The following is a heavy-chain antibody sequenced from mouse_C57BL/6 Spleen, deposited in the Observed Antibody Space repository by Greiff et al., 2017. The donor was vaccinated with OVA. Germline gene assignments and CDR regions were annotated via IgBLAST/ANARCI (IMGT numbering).Heavy chain of an antibody. Sequence: QVQLQQSGPELVKPGASVKISCKASGYAFSSSWMNWVKQRPGKGLEWIGRIYPGDGDTNYNGKFKGKATLTADKSSITAYMQLSSLTSEDSAVYFCARMEYYGSSYWCFDVWGTGTTVTVSS. CDR1: GYAFSSSW. CDR3: ARMEYYGSSYWCFDV. CDR2: IYPGDGDT. V-gene: IGHV1-82*01. J-gene: IGHJ1*03. D-gene: IGHD1-1*01.